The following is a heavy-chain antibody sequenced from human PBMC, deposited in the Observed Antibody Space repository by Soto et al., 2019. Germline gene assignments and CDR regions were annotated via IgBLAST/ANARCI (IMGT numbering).Heavy chain of an antibody. V-gene: IGHV4-39*01. J-gene: IGHJ4*02. Sequence: SETLSLTCTVSGASIITDNYFWVWIRQSPRRGLELIGSISYSGRTYDNPSLQSRVTISIDASKNQFSLKLTSVTTADTDVYYCARRRASDYGGNHHPYYFDRWGQGALVTVSS. D-gene: IGHD4-17*01. CDR3: ARRRASDYGGNHHPYYFDR. CDR2: ISYSGRT. CDR1: GASIITDNYF.